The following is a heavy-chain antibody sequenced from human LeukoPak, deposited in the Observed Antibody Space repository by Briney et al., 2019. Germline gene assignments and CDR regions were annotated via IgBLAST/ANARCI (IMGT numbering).Heavy chain of an antibody. CDR3: AKDRQWLGSFDY. CDR1: GFTFSSYG. Sequence: GGSLRLSCAASGFTFSSYGMHWVRQAPGKGLEWVAFIRYDGSNKYYADSVEGRFTISRDNSKNTLYLQMNSLRAEDTAVYYCAKDRQWLGSFDYWGQGTLVTVSS. CDR2: IRYDGSNK. V-gene: IGHV3-30*02. J-gene: IGHJ4*02. D-gene: IGHD6-19*01.